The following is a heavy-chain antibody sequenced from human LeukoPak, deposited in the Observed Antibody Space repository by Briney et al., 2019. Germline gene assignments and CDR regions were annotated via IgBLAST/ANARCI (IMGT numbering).Heavy chain of an antibody. J-gene: IGHJ4*02. D-gene: IGHD4-17*01. V-gene: IGHV4-31*03. CDR3: ARAYRVTTGFDY. Sequence: SQTLSLTCTVSGGSISSGGYYWSWIRQHPGKGPEWIGYIYYSGSTYYNPPLKSRVTISVDTSKNQFSLKLSSVTAADTAVYYCARAYRVTTGFDYWGQGTLVTVSS. CDR1: GGSISSGGYY. CDR2: IYYSGST.